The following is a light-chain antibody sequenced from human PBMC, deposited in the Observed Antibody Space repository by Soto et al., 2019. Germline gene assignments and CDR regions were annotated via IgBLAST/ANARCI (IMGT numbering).Light chain of an antibody. CDR3: QQYNSYSWT. Sequence: DIPMTQSPSTLSASAGDRVTITCRASQRISRWLAWYQQKPGKAPNLLIYDASTLETGVPSRFSGSGSGTEFTLTISSLQPDDFATYYCQQYNSYSWTFGQGTKVEIK. V-gene: IGKV1-5*01. CDR2: DAS. J-gene: IGKJ1*01. CDR1: QRISRW.